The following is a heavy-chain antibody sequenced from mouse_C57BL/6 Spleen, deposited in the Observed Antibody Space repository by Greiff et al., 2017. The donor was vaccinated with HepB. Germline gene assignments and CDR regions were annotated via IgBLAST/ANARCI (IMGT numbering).Heavy chain of an antibody. CDR3: ARYDYDGGGDYAMDY. CDR1: GYTFTSYG. CDR2: IYPRSGNT. V-gene: IGHV1-81*01. J-gene: IGHJ4*01. D-gene: IGHD2-4*01. Sequence: QVQLQQSGAELARPGASVKLSCKASGYTFTSYGISWVKQRTGQGLEWIGEIYPRSGNTYYNEKFKGKATLTADKSSSTAYMELRSLTSEDSAVYFCARYDYDGGGDYAMDYWGQGTSVTVSS.